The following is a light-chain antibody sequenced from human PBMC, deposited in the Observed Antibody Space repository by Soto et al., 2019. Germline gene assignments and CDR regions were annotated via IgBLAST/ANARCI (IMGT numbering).Light chain of an antibody. V-gene: IGKV1-27*01. J-gene: IGKJ4*01. CDR3: QKYNSAPLT. Sequence: DIQMTQSPSSLSASVVDRVTITCRASQGISKYLAWYQQKPGKAPNLLIFAASTLQSGVPSRFSGSGSGTDFTLSISSLQPEDVATYYCQKYNSAPLTFGGGTKVDIK. CDR2: AAS. CDR1: QGISKY.